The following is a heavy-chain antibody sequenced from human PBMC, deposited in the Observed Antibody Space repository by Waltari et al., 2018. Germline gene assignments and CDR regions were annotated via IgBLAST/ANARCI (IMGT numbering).Heavy chain of an antibody. CDR3: AREHYGGGF. J-gene: IGHJ4*02. V-gene: IGHV3-53*01. CDR2: IYSGGTT. CDR1: WFTVSSNY. Sequence: EVQLVESGGGLIQPGGSLRPSCAASWFTVSSNYMTWVRQAQGKGLEWVSVIYSGGTTYYADSVKGRFTISRDNSKNTVYLQLNSLTVEDTAVYYCAREHYGGGFWGQGTLVTVSS. D-gene: IGHD4-17*01.